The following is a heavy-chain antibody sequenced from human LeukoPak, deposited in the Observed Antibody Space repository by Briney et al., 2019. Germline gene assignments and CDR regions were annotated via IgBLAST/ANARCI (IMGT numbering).Heavy chain of an antibody. V-gene: IGHV4-39*01. CDR3: ARRNYGGTLDY. D-gene: IGHD4-17*01. CDR2: IYSGGST. CDR1: GGSITSGSYY. J-gene: IGHJ4*02. Sequence: SETLSLTCTVSGGSITSGSYYWAWIRQPPGKGLEWIGSIYSGGSTYYHPSLKSRFTISVDTSQKQFSLTLPSVTAADTAVYYCARRNYGGTLDYWGQGTLVTVSS.